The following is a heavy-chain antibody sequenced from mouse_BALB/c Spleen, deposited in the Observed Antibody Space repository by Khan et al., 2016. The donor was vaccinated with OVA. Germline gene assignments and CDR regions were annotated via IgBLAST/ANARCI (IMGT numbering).Heavy chain of an antibody. CDR2: ISHGGSSV. Sequence: EVELVESGGGLVQPGGSLKLSCAASGFTFSSYTMSWVRQTPDKRLEWVAFISHGGSSVYYPDTVKGRFTSSRDNAKNTLYLHMSSLKSEDTAMXYCTRPSTTQYDYGMDYWGQGTSVIVSS. V-gene: IGHV5-12-2*01. CDR1: GFTFSSYT. D-gene: IGHD1-1*01. J-gene: IGHJ4*01. CDR3: TRPSTTQYDYGMDY.